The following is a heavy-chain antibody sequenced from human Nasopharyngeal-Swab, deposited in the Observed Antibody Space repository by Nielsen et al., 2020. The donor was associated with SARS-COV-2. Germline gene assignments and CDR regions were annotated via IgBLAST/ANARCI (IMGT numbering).Heavy chain of an antibody. V-gene: IGHV4-34*01. J-gene: IGHJ6*03. Sequence: WIRQPPGKGLEWIGEINHSGSTNYNPSLKSRVTISVDTSKNQVSLKLSSATAADTAVYYCARAIFGVVIIFNYYYMDVWGKGTTATVSS. CDR3: ARAIFGVVIIFNYYYMDV. CDR2: INHSGST. D-gene: IGHD3-3*01.